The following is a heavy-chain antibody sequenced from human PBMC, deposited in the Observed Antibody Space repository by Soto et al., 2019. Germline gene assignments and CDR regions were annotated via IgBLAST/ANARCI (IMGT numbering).Heavy chain of an antibody. CDR1: GYTFTSCY. D-gene: IGHD3-10*01. CDR2: INPSGGST. J-gene: IGHJ4*02. CDR3: AREITSGPYDY. Sequence: ASVKVSCKASGYTFTSCYMHWVRQAPGQGLEWMGIINPSGGSTSYAQKFQGRVTMTRDTSTSTVYMELSSLRSEDTAVYYCAREITSGPYDYWGQGTLVTVSS. V-gene: IGHV1-46*01.